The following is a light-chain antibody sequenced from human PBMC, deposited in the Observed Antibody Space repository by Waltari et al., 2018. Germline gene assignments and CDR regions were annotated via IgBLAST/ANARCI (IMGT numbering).Light chain of an antibody. CDR1: QSISTW. J-gene: IGKJ1*01. Sequence: DIQMTQSPSTLSASVGDRFTITCRASQSISTWLSLYQQKPGKAPKLLIYKASSLESGVPSRFSGSGSGTEFTLTISSLQPDDFGTYYCQQYNSYSETFGQGTKVEIK. V-gene: IGKV1-5*03. CDR2: KAS. CDR3: QQYNSYSET.